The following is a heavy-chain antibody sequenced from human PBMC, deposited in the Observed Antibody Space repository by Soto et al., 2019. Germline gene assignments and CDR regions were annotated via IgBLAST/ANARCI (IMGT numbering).Heavy chain of an antibody. CDR1: GYTFTGYY. J-gene: IGHJ5*02. Sequence: GSVKVSCKASGYTFTGYYMHWVRQAPGQGLEWMGWINPNSGGTNYAQKFQGRVTMTRDTSISTAYMELSRLRSDDTAVYYCARGTAARGYNWFDPWGQGNLVTVSS. CDR3: ARGTAARGYNWFDP. CDR2: INPNSGGT. V-gene: IGHV1-2*02. D-gene: IGHD6-13*01.